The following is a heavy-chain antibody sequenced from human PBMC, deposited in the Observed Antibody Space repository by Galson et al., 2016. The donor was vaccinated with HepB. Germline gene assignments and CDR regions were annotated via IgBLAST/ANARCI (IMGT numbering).Heavy chain of an antibody. Sequence: TLSLTCAVSGASITSGGYSWTWIRQPPGAGLEWIGYLSHGGVTHYNSSLKSRVSISGDRSKNRFSVSLNSVTAADTAVYFCAGLPTYYDLSKGFTDYWGPGTLVTVSS. CDR3: AGLPTYYDLSKGFTDY. CDR1: GASITSGGYS. V-gene: IGHV4-30-2*01. D-gene: IGHD3-3*01. CDR2: LSHGGVT. J-gene: IGHJ4*02.